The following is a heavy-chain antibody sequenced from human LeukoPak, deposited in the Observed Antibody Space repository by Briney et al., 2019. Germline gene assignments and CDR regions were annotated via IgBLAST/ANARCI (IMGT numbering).Heavy chain of an antibody. CDR1: GFTLRSYT. Sequence: PGGPLRLSCAASGFTLRSYTMNWVRQAPGKGLEWVANIKQDGSEKYYVDSVKGRFTISRDNAKNSLYLQMNSLRAEDTAVYYCARDQYDSSGYYDYWGQGTLVTVSS. V-gene: IGHV3-7*01. J-gene: IGHJ4*02. CDR3: ARDQYDSSGYYDY. CDR2: IKQDGSEK. D-gene: IGHD3-22*01.